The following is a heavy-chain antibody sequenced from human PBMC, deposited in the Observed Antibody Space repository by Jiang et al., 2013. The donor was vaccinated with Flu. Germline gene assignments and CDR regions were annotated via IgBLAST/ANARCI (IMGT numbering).Heavy chain of an antibody. CDR2: IYHSGST. Sequence: CAVSGGSISSSNWWSWVRQPPGKGLEWIGEIYHSGSTNYNPSLKSRVTISVDKSKNQFSLKLSSVTAADTAVYYCARGIVVPAANLNYFDYWGQGTLVTVSS. D-gene: IGHD2-2*01. V-gene: IGHV4-4*02. J-gene: IGHJ4*02. CDR1: GGSISSSNW. CDR3: ARGIVVPAANLNYFDY.